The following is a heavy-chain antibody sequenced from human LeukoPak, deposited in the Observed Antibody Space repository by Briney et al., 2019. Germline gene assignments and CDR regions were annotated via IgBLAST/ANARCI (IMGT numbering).Heavy chain of an antibody. D-gene: IGHD6-13*01. Sequence: GGSLRLSCAASGFTFSSYGMHWVRQAPGKGLEWVAVISYDGSNKYYADSAKGRFTISRDNSKNTLYLQMNSLRAEDTAVYYCASEGIAAAADIWGQGTMVTVSS. CDR1: GFTFSSYG. CDR3: ASEGIAAAADI. J-gene: IGHJ3*02. CDR2: ISYDGSNK. V-gene: IGHV3-30*03.